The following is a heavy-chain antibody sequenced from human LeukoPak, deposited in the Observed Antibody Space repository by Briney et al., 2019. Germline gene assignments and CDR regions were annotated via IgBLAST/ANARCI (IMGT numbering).Heavy chain of an antibody. CDR2: ISGSGGST. J-gene: IGHJ5*02. CDR1: GFTFSSYA. CDR3: ARFRYGDYEENWFDP. V-gene: IGHV3-23*01. Sequence: GGSLRLSCAASGFTFSSYAMSWVRQAPGKGLEWVSAISGSGGSTYYADSVKGRFTISRDNSKNTLYLQMNSLRAEDTAVYYCARFRYGDYEENWFDPWGQGTLVTVSS. D-gene: IGHD4-17*01.